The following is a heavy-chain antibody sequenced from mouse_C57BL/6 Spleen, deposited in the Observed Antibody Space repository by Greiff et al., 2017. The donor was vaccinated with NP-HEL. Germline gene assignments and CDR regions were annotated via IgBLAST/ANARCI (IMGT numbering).Heavy chain of an antibody. J-gene: IGHJ1*03. CDR3: ARAGYDYDVGYFDV. V-gene: IGHV1-64*01. CDR2: IHPNSGST. D-gene: IGHD2-4*01. Sequence: VQLQQSGAELVKPGASVKLSCKASGYTFTSYWMHWVKQRPGQGLEWIGMIHPNSGSTNYNEKFKSKATLTVDKSSSTAYMQLSSLTSEDSAVYYCARAGYDYDVGYFDVWGTGTTVTVSS. CDR1: GYTFTSYW.